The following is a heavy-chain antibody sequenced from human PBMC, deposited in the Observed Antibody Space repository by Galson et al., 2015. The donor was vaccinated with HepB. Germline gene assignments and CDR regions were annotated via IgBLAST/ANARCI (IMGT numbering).Heavy chain of an antibody. CDR2: IDDSSDTI. V-gene: IGHV3-48*02. CDR3: ARCPGERWPFDY. Sequence: SLRLSCAASGFTFSTYSMNWVRRAPGKGLEWLSYIDDSSDTIYYANSVKGRFTISRDNAKKSLYLQMNSLRDEDTAVYYCARCPGERWPFDYWGQGTLVTVSS. J-gene: IGHJ4*02. D-gene: IGHD3-10*01. CDR1: GFTFSTYS.